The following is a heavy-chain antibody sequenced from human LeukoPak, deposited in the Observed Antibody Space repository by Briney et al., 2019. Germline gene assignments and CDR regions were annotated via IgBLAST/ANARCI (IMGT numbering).Heavy chain of an antibody. J-gene: IGHJ5*02. CDR1: GGSISSSNW. CDR3: ARSVITMIVVNWFDP. Sequence: PSGTLSLTCAVSGGSISSSNWWSWVRQPPGKGLEWIGEVYHSGSTNYNPSLKSRVTISVDKSKNQFSLKLSSVTAADTAVYYCARSVITMIVVNWFDPWGQGTLVTVSS. V-gene: IGHV4-4*02. D-gene: IGHD3-22*01. CDR2: VYHSGST.